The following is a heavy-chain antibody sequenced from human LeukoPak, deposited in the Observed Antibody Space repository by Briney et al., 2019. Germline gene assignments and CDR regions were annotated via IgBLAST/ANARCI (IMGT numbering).Heavy chain of an antibody. J-gene: IGHJ3*02. CDR3: ARAPGSGGHQGAFDI. V-gene: IGHV4-59*01. CDR1: GGSISSYY. Sequence: SETLSLTCTVSGGSISSYYWSWIRQPPGKGLEWIGYIYYSGSTNYNPSLKSRVTISVDTSKNQFSLKLSSVTVADTAVYYCARAPGSGGHQGAFDIWGQGTMVTVSS. D-gene: IGHD2-15*01. CDR2: IYYSGST.